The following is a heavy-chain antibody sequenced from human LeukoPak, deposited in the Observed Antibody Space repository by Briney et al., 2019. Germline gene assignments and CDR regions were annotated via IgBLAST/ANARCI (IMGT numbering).Heavy chain of an antibody. CDR1: GFTFSDYY. CDR3: ANSASPHYFQH. D-gene: IGHD2-2*01. Sequence: GGSLRLSCAASGFTFSDYYMSWIRQAPGKGLEWVSYISSSGSTIYYADSVKGRFTISRDNAKNSLYLQMNSLRAEDTAVYYCANSASPHYFQHWGQGTLVTVSS. V-gene: IGHV3-11*01. J-gene: IGHJ1*01. CDR2: ISSSGSTI.